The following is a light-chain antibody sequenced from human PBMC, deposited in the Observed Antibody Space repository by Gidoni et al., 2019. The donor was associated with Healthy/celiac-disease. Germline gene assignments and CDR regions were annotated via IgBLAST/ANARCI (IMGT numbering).Light chain of an antibody. CDR1: QSVSSY. CDR3: QQRSNWQVT. J-gene: IGKJ5*01. CDR2: DAS. V-gene: IGKV3-11*01. Sequence: DIVLTQSPATLSLSPGERATLSCRASQSVSSYLAWYQQKPGQAPRVLIYDASNRATGIPARFSGSGSGTDFTLTISSLEPEDFAVYYCQQRSNWQVTFGQGTRLEIK.